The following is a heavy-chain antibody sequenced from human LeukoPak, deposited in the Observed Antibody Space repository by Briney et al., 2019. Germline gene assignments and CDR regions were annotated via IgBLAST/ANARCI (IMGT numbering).Heavy chain of an antibody. CDR3: ARDWYGDDGY. V-gene: IGHV3-48*01. J-gene: IGHJ4*02. D-gene: IGHD4-17*01. CDR1: GFTFSAYS. CDR2: ISSSSTTI. Sequence: GGSLRLSCAASGFTFSAYSMNWVRQAPGKGLEWVSYISSSSTTISYADSVNGRFTISRDNAKNSLFLQMYSLRAEDTAVYYCARDWYGDDGYWGQGTLVTVSS.